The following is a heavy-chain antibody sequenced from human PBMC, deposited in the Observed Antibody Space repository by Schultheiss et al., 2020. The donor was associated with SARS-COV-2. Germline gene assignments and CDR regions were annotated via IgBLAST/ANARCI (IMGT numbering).Heavy chain of an antibody. CDR3: ARWPLLAGALGAFDI. CDR1: GFTFSSYG. Sequence: GGERRLSCAASGFTFSSYGMHWVRQAPGKGLEWVAVISYDGSNKYYADSVKGRFTISRDNSKNTLYLQMNSLRAEDTAVYYCARWPLLAGALGAFDIWGQGTMVTVSS. CDR2: ISYDGSNK. J-gene: IGHJ3*02. V-gene: IGHV3-30*03.